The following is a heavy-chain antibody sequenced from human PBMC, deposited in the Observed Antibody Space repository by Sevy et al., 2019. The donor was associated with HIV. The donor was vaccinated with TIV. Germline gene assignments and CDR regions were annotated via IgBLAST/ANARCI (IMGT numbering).Heavy chain of an antibody. CDR1: GFTFSSYS. CDR3: ARGKYYYGSGSYNRWYFDL. Sequence: GGSLRLSCAASGFTFSSYSMNWVRQAPGKGLEWVSYISSSSSTIYYADSVKGRFTISRENAKNTVYLQMNSLRDEDTAVYYCARGKYYYGSGSYNRWYFDLWGRGTLVTVSS. V-gene: IGHV3-48*02. CDR2: ISSSSSTI. J-gene: IGHJ2*01. D-gene: IGHD3-10*01.